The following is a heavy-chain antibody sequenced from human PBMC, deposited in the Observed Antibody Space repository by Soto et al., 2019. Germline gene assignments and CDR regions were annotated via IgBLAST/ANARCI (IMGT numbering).Heavy chain of an antibody. D-gene: IGHD3-9*01. Sequence: PGGSLRVSCATSVFTFSSYAMHKVRQAPGKGLDWVPVISDDGSNKYYADSVKGRFTISRDNSKNTLYLQMNSLRAEDTAVYYCARSSPKYYDILTRYYRDNWSDPWGQGTLVTV. J-gene: IGHJ5*02. V-gene: IGHV3-30*11. CDR1: VFTFSSYA. CDR2: ISDDGSNK. CDR3: ARSSPKYYDILTRYYRDNWSDP.